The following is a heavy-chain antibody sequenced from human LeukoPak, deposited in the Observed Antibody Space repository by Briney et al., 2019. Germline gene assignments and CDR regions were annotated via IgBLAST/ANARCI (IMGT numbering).Heavy chain of an antibody. CDR2: IKQDGNEK. J-gene: IGHJ4*02. CDR1: GFTFSSYW. Sequence: GGSLRLSCAASGFTFSSYWMSWVRQAPGKGPEGVANIKQDGNEKYYVVSVRGRFTISGDNAKNSLYLQMNSLRAEDTAVYYCVRGYSSSWYDLYYFDYWGQGTLVTVSS. D-gene: IGHD6-13*01. CDR3: VRGYSSSWYDLYYFDY. V-gene: IGHV3-7*03.